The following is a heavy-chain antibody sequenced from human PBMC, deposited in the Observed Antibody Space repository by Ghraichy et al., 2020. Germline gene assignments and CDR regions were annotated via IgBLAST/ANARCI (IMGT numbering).Heavy chain of an antibody. Sequence: SETLSLTCTVSGGSISNYYWSWIRQPPGKGLEWIGYIYYSGSTNYNPPLKSRVAISVDTSKNQFSLKLSSVTAADTAVYYCANVNYDILTGYRDWYFDLWGRGTPVSVSS. CDR3: ANVNYDILTGYRDWYFDL. CDR2: IYYSGST. V-gene: IGHV4-59*01. CDR1: GGSISNYY. D-gene: IGHD3-9*01. J-gene: IGHJ2*01.